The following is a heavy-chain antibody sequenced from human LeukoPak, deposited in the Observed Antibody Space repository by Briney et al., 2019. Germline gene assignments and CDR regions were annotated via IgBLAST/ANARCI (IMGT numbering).Heavy chain of an antibody. CDR3: ARGYFDSRDSSNAFDV. CDR2: ISRSGNT. J-gene: IGHJ3*01. D-gene: IGHD3-9*01. V-gene: IGHV4-59*08. Sequence: SETLSLTCNVAGVSISSSYWSWIRQPPGKGLEWIGYISRSGNTNFNPSLKSRFSFSRDTSKNQISLKLNSVTAADTALYYCARGYFDSRDSSNAFDVRGQGTMVTVSS. CDR1: GVSISSSY.